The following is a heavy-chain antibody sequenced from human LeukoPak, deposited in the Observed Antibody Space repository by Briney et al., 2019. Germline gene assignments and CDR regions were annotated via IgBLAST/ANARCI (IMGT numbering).Heavy chain of an antibody. CDR3: ARGGTYNYDSSGYSYYFDY. Sequence: GGSLRLSCAASGFTFSSYWMHWVRQAPGKGLVWVSRINSDGSSTSYADSVKGRFTISRDNAKNTLYLQMNSLRAEGTAVYYCARGGTYNYDSSGYSYYFDYWGQGTLVTVSS. CDR1: GFTFSSYW. CDR2: INSDGSST. J-gene: IGHJ4*02. D-gene: IGHD3-22*01. V-gene: IGHV3-74*01.